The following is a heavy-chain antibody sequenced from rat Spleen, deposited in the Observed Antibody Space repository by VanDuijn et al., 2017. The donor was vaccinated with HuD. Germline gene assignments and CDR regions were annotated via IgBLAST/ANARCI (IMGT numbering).Heavy chain of an antibody. CDR1: GFTFSDYY. Sequence: EVQLVESGGVLVQPGRSMKLSCAASGFTFSDYYMAWVRQAPKKGLGWVASISYEGNTAFYGDSMKGRFTISRDNAKSTLYLQMDSLRSEDTATYYCARQHYSAPFDYWGQGIMVTVSS. J-gene: IGHJ2*01. D-gene: IGHD1-1*01. CDR2: ISYEGNTA. V-gene: IGHV5-22*01. CDR3: ARQHYSAPFDY.